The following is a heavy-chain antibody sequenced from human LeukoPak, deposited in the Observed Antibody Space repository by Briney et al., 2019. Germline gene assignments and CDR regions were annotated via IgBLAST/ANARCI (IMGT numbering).Heavy chain of an antibody. J-gene: IGHJ6*02. CDR1: GFTFSSYS. V-gene: IGHV3-21*01. CDR2: ISSSSSYI. CDR3: ARILRGGGSYGMDV. D-gene: IGHD3-9*01. Sequence: GGSLRLSCAASGFTFSSYSKNWVRQAPGKGLEWVSSISSSSSYIYYADSVKGRFTISRDNAKNSLYLQMNSLRAEDTAVYYCARILRGGGSYGMDVWGQGTTVTVSS.